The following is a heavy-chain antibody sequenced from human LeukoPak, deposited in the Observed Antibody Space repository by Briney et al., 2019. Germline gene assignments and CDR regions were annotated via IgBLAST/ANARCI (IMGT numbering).Heavy chain of an antibody. CDR3: ARVSHYYYYYMDV. Sequence: GGSLRLSCAASGFTFDDYGMSWVRQAPGKGLEWVSGINWNGGSTGYSDSVKGRFTISRDNAKNSLYLQMNSLRAEDTALYYCARVSHYYYYYMDVWGKGTTVTVSS. V-gene: IGHV3-20*04. J-gene: IGHJ6*03. CDR1: GFTFDDYG. CDR2: INWNGGST.